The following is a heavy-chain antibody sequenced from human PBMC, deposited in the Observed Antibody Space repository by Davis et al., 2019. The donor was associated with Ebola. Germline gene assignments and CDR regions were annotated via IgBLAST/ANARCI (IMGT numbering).Heavy chain of an antibody. D-gene: IGHD2/OR15-2a*01. Sequence: PSETLSLTCTVSGGSVNSDAYSWSWIRQPPGKGLEWIGYIYHSGSTYYNPSLKSRVTISVDRSKNQFSLKLSSVTAADTAVYYCACSLNRKRPFDYWGQGTLVTVSS. V-gene: IGHV4-30-2*01. CDR2: IYHSGST. J-gene: IGHJ4*02. CDR3: ACSLNRKRPFDY. CDR1: GGSVNSDAYS.